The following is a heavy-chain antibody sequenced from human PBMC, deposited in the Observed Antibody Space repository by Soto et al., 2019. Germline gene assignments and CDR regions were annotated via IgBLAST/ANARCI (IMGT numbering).Heavy chain of an antibody. D-gene: IGHD3-16*02. Sequence: QLQLQESGPGLVKPSETLSLTCTVSGGSISSSSYYWGWIRQPPGKGLEWIGSIYYSGSTYYNPSLKSRVTISVDTSKNRFSLKLSSVTAADTAVYYCARELGYDYIWGSYRFNWFDPWGQGTLVTVSS. CDR3: ARELGYDYIWGSYRFNWFDP. J-gene: IGHJ5*02. CDR1: GGSISSSSYY. V-gene: IGHV4-39*01. CDR2: IYYSGST.